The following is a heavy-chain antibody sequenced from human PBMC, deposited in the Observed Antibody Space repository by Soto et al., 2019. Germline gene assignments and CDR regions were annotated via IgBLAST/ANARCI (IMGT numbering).Heavy chain of an antibody. J-gene: IGHJ4*02. CDR1: GGTFSSYA. D-gene: IGHD5-18*01. CDR3: ARELTFGYSYVSSGFDD. Sequence: SVKVSCKASGGTFSSYAISWVRQAPGQGLEWMGGIIPIFGTANYAQKFQGRVTITADESTSTAYMELSSLRSEDTAVYYCARELTFGYSYVSSGFDDWGQGPLVTVPS. V-gene: IGHV1-69*13. CDR2: IIPIFGTA.